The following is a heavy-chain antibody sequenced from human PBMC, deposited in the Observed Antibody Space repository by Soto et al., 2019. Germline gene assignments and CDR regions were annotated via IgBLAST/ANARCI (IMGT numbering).Heavy chain of an antibody. D-gene: IGHD6-19*01. CDR3: ETGSIAVAGPDY. Sequence: ASVKVSCKVSGYTLTELSMHWVRQAPGKGLEWMGGFDPEDGETIYAQKFQGRVTMTEDTSTDTAYMELSSLRSEDTAVYYCETGSIAVAGPDYWGQGTLVTVSS. CDR2: FDPEDGET. J-gene: IGHJ4*02. CDR1: GYTLTELS. V-gene: IGHV1-24*01.